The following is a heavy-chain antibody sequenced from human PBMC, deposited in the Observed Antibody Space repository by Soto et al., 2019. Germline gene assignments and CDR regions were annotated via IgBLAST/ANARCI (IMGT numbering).Heavy chain of an antibody. CDR3: AKDGSPIPSLTAYYGLRWFNP. D-gene: IGHD3-9*01. V-gene: IGHV3-23*01. J-gene: IGHJ5*02. Sequence: PGGSLRLSCSASGFTFSSYAMSWVRQAPGKGLEWVSAISGSGGSTYYADSVKGRFTISRDNSKNTLYLQMSSLRAEDTAVYYCAKDGSPIPSLTAYYGLRWFNPWGQGTLVTVSA. CDR2: ISGSGGST. CDR1: GFTFSSYA.